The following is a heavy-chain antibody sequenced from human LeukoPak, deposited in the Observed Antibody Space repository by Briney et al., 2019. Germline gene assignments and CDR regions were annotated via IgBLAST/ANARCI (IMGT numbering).Heavy chain of an antibody. CDR1: GYSIRSGYH. Sequence: PSETLSLTCTVSGYSIRSGYHWGWIRQPPGKGLEYIGCIYRSGSTYYNPSLKSRVTISVDTSKNQFSLKLGSVTAADTAVYYCARVNWVIDYWGQEPWSPSPQ. J-gene: IGHJ4*01. CDR3: ARVNWVIDY. D-gene: IGHD7-27*01. CDR2: IYRSGST. V-gene: IGHV4-38-2*02.